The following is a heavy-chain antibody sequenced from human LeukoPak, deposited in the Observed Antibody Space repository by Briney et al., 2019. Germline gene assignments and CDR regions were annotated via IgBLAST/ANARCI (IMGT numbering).Heavy chain of an antibody. CDR3: ARSPRNFDY. V-gene: IGHV7-4-1*02. J-gene: IGHJ4*02. CDR1: GYTFTDYA. Sequence: ASVKVSCKASGYTFTDYAMNWVRQAPGQGLEWMGWINTDTGNPTYAQGFTGRFVFSLDTSVGTAYLQISGLKAEDTAVYYCARSPRNFDYWGQGTLVTVSS. CDR2: INTDTGNP.